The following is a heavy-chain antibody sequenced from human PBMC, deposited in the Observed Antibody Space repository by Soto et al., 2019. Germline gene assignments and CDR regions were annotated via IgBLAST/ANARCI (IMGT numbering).Heavy chain of an antibody. Sequence: ASVKVSCKASGGTFSSYAISWVRQAPGQGLEWMGGIIPIFGTANYAQKFQGRVTITADESTSTAYMELSSLRSEDTAMYYCARLNSRIAVAGTGVDYWGQGTLVTVSS. CDR2: IIPIFGTA. V-gene: IGHV1-69*13. J-gene: IGHJ4*02. CDR3: ARLNSRIAVAGTGVDY. D-gene: IGHD6-19*01. CDR1: GGTFSSYA.